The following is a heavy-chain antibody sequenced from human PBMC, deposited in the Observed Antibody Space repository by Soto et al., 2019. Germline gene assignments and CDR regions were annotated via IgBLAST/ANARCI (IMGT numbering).Heavy chain of an antibody. CDR2: MYTSGDT. D-gene: IGHD6-19*01. CDR1: GDSISSYY. J-gene: IGHJ4*02. V-gene: IGHV4-4*07. Sequence: SETLSLTCSVSGDSISSYYWSWIRQPAGKGLEWIGRMYTSGDTNYNPSLKSRVTMSVDTSKNQFSLKLSSVTAADTAVYYCAREYTKTVDGPTPFYFDYWGQGTLVTVSS. CDR3: AREYTKTVDGPTPFYFDY.